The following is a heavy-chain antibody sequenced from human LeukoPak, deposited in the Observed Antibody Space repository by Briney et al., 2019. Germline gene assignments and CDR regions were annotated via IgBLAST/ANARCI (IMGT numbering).Heavy chain of an antibody. CDR3: ARDDGNSSSCYYFVY. D-gene: IGHD6-13*01. CDR2: IFTSGST. J-gene: IGHJ4*02. CDR1: GVSISSYY. V-gene: IGHV4-4*07. Sequence: PSETLSLTCNVSGVSISSYYWNWIRQPAGKGLEWIGRIFTSGSTNYNPSLKSRVSISVDKSKNQLSLKLRSVTAADTAVYFCARDDGNSSSCYYFVYWLQGTLATVSS.